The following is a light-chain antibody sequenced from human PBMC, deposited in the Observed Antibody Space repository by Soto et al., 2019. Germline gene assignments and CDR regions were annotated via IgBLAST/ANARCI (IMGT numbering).Light chain of an antibody. CDR2: GNI. J-gene: IGLJ2*01. CDR3: QSYDSSLSVV. V-gene: IGLV1-40*01. Sequence: QPVLTQSPSVSGAPGQRVTISCTGSTSNIGAGHDVHWYQQLPGTAPKLLIYGNINRPSGVPDRFSGSRSGTSASLAIAGLQAEDEADYYCQSYDSSLSVVFGGGTKLTVL. CDR1: TSNIGAGHD.